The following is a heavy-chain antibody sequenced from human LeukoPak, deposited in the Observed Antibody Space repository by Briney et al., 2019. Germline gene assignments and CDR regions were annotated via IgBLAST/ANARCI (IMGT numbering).Heavy chain of an antibody. V-gene: IGHV1-2*06. J-gene: IGHJ4*02. CDR3: ARDVRSYGEDYFDY. Sequence: ASVKVSCKASGYTFTGYYMHWLRQAPGQGLEWMGRINPNSGGTNYAQKFQGRVTMTRDTSISTAYMELSRLRSDDTAVYYCARDVRSYGEDYFDYWGQGTLVTVSS. CDR2: INPNSGGT. CDR1: GYTFTGYY. D-gene: IGHD1-26*01.